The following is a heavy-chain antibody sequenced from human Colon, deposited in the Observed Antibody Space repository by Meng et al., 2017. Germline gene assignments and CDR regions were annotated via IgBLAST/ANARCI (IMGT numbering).Heavy chain of an antibody. D-gene: IGHD3-16*01. CDR3: ARELGGLRSFEY. Sequence: QVQLVQSGAEVKKPGASVKVSCKASGYTFTTYALHWVRQAPGQTLEWMGWINAGNGDTEYSQNFQGRVTLTRDTSASTAYMELTSLRSEDTAVYYCARELGGLRSFEYWGRGTLVTVSS. CDR2: INAGNGDT. CDR1: GYTFTTYA. J-gene: IGHJ4*02. V-gene: IGHV1-3*01.